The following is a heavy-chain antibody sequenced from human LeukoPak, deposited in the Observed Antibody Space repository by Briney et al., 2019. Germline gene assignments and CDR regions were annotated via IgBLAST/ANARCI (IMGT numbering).Heavy chain of an antibody. CDR2: MNPNSGNT. J-gene: IGHJ4*02. CDR1: GYTFTSCD. Sequence: ASVKVSCKASGYTFTSCDINWVRQATGQGLEWMGWMNPNSGNTGYAQKFQGRVTITRNTSISTAYMELSSLRSEDTAVYYCARFDSGSYHRENDYWGQGTLVTVSS. D-gene: IGHD1-26*01. V-gene: IGHV1-8*03. CDR3: ARFDSGSYHRENDY.